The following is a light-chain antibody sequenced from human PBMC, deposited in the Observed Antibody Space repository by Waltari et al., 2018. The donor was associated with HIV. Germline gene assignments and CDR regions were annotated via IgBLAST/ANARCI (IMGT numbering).Light chain of an antibody. CDR2: DGS. CDR1: QGISSA. Sequence: AIVLTHSPSSVSASVGDSVTITCRASQGISSALAWYQQKAGKAPKLLIYDGSSLESGVPSRFSGTGSGTDFTLTISSLQPEDFATYYCQQFKSYPHTFGGGTKVEIK. V-gene: IGKV1-13*02. J-gene: IGKJ4*01. CDR3: QQFKSYPHT.